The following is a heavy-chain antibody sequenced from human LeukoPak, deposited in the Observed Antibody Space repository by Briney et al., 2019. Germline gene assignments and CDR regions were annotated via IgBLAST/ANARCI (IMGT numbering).Heavy chain of an antibody. V-gene: IGHV3-48*01. D-gene: IGHD5-24*01. Sequence: GGSLRLSRAASGFTFSSYSMNWVRQAPGKGLEWVSYISSSSSTIYYADSVKGRFTISRDNAKNSLYLQMNSLRAEDTAVYYCASSEAEMATILYAFDIWGQGTMVTVSS. CDR3: ASSEAEMATILYAFDI. J-gene: IGHJ3*02. CDR1: GFTFSSYS. CDR2: ISSSSSTI.